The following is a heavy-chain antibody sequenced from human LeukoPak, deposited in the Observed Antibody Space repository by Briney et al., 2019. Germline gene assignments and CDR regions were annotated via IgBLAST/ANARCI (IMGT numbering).Heavy chain of an antibody. J-gene: IGHJ4*02. CDR2: INHSGST. CDR1: GFTFSSYA. Sequence: GSLRLSCAASGFTFSSYAMSWVRQAPGKGLEWIGEINHSGSTNYNPSLKSRVTISVDTSKNQFSLKLSSVTAADTAVYYCARGSQYYYDSSGYYSHDYWGQGTLVTVSS. CDR3: ARGSQYYYDSSGYYSHDY. V-gene: IGHV4-34*01. D-gene: IGHD3-22*01.